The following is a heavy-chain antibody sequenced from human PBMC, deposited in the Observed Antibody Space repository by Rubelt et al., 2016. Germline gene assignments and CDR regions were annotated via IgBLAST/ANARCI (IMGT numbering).Heavy chain of an antibody. CDR2: IYYSGST. V-gene: IGHV4-59*08. J-gene: IGHJ4*02. CDR1: GGSISSYY. CDR3: ARGNHLWFGELPSYYFDY. D-gene: IGHD3-10*01. Sequence: QMQLQESGPGLVKPSETLSLTCTVSGGSISSYYWSWIRQPPGKGLEWIGYIYYSGSTNYNPSLKSRVTISVDTSKNQVSLKLSSVTAADTAVDYCARGNHLWFGELPSYYFDYWGQGTLVTVSS.